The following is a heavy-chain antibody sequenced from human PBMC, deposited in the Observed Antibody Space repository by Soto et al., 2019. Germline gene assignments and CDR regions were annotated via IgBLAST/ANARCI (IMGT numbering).Heavy chain of an antibody. Sequence: QLQLQESGPGLVMPSETLSLTCTVSGGSISSIDYYWGWIRQPPGKGLEWVGTIFYSGNTYYNPSLKSRVTISVDTSKTQFSLKLTSVTAADTAVYYCARRRRDLDSSECAFDIWGQGTMVTVSS. CDR2: IFYSGNT. CDR1: GGSISSIDYY. V-gene: IGHV4-39*01. CDR3: ARRRRDLDSSECAFDI. D-gene: IGHD3-22*01. J-gene: IGHJ3*02.